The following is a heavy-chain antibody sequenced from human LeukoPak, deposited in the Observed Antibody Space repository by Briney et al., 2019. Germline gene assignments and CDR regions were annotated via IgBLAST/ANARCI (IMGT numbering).Heavy chain of an antibody. J-gene: IGHJ4*02. CDR3: ARASPEDWFDEGGVFLDY. CDR1: GFTFSSYA. Sequence: GGSLRLSCAASGFTFSSYAMHWVRQAPGKGLEYVSAISSNGGSTYYANSVKGRFTISRDNSKNTLYLQTGSLRAEDMAVYYCARASPEDWFDEGGVFLDYWGQGTLVTVSS. D-gene: IGHD3-16*01. V-gene: IGHV3-64*01. CDR2: ISSNGGST.